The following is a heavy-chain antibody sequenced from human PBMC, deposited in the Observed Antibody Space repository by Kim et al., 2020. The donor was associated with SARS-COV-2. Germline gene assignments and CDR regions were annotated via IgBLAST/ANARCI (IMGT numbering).Heavy chain of an antibody. J-gene: IGHJ4*02. CDR2: IGGSDSRT. CDR3: ARRSGSGPTGLYSDY. V-gene: IGHV3-23*01. CDR1: GFTFSSYA. D-gene: IGHD1-7*01. Sequence: GGSLRLSCAASGFTFSSYAMSWVRQAPGKGLEWVSSIGGSDSRTYYADSVKGRFTISRDNSKNTLHLQMNSLRAEDTALYYCARRSGSGPTGLYSDYWGQGTLVTVSS.